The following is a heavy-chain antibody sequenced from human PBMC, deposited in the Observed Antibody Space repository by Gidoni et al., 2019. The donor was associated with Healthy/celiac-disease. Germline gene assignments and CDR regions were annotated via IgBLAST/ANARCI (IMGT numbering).Heavy chain of an antibody. V-gene: IGHV1-69*04. CDR2: IIPILGIA. CDR3: ARDLLTYYYDSSGLNHDAFDI. Sequence: QVQLVQSGAEVKKPGSSVKVSCKASGGTFSSYAISWVRQAPGQGLEWMGRIIPILGIANYAQKFQGRVTITADKSTSTAYMELSSLRSEDTAVYYCARDLLTYYYDSSGLNHDAFDIWGQGTMVTVSS. J-gene: IGHJ3*02. D-gene: IGHD3-22*01. CDR1: GGTFSSYA.